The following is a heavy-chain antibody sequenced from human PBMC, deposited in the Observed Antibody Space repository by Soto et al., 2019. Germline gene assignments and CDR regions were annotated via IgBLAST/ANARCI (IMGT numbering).Heavy chain of an antibody. CDR2: IYHRGST. D-gene: IGHD6-19*01. CDR3: SRAAVAGTRVDY. V-gene: IGHV4-4*02. J-gene: IGHJ4*02. CDR1: GGSISSSNW. Sequence: QVQLQESGPGLVKPLGTLSLTCAVSGGSISSSNWWSWVRQPPGKGLEWIGEIYHRGSTNYNPSLKSRVTISVDKSKNQLSLNLSSVTAADTAVYYCSRAAVAGTRVDYWGQGTLVTVSS.